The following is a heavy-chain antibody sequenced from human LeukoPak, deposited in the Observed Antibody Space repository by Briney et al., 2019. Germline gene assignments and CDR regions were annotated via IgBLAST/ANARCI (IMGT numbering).Heavy chain of an antibody. D-gene: IGHD6-19*01. V-gene: IGHV1-46*01. CDR2: INPSGGST. CDR1: GYTFTSYY. J-gene: IGHJ4*02. Sequence: GASVKVSCKASGYTFTSYYMRWVRQAPGQGLEWMGIINPSGGSTIYAQKFQGRVTMTEDTSTDTAYMELSSLRSEDTAVYYCATGEVAGHNWGQGTLVTVSS. CDR3: ATGEVAGHN.